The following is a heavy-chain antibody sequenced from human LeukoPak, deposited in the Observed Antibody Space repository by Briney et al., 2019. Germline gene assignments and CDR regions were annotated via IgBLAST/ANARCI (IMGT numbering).Heavy chain of an antibody. CDR2: ISSSGGTI. CDR3: ARKGSYYYYGMDV. CDR1: GFTFSDYY. V-gene: IGHV3-11*01. D-gene: IGHD3-10*01. Sequence: GGSLRLSCAASGFTFSDYYMNWIRQAPGKGLEWISYISSSGGTIYYADSVRGRFTISRDNAKNSLYLQMNSLSVEDTAVYYCARKGSYYYYGMDVWGQGTTVTVSS. J-gene: IGHJ6*02.